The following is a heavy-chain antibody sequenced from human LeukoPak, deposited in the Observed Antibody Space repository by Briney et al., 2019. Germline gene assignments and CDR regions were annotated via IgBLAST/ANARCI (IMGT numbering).Heavy chain of an antibody. D-gene: IGHD2/OR15-2a*01. CDR2: INPNSGGT. CDR1: GYTFTGYY. V-gene: IGHV1-2*02. Sequence: ASVKVSCKASGYTFTGYYMHRVRQAPGQGLEWMGWINPNSGGTNYAQKFQGRVTMTRDTSISTAYMELSRLRSDDTAVYYCARDLYPGVILSSSPGDWGQGTLVTVSS. CDR3: ARDLYPGVILSSSPGD. J-gene: IGHJ4*02.